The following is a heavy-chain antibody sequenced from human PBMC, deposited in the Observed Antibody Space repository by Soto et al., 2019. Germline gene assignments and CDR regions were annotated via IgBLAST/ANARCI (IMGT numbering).Heavy chain of an antibody. Sequence: QITLKESGPTLVKPTQTLTLTCTFSAFSLSTGGVGVGWIRQPPGKALEWLALIYWDDDKRYSPSLRSRLTITKDTSKNXVLLAMXXMDPVDTATYYCIQSRCGGDCLQSYASYYYYGMDVWGQGTTVTVSS. V-gene: IGHV2-5*02. D-gene: IGHD2-21*02. CDR1: AFSLSTGGVG. J-gene: IGHJ6*02. CDR2: IYWDDDK. CDR3: IQSRCGGDCLQSYASYYYYGMDV.